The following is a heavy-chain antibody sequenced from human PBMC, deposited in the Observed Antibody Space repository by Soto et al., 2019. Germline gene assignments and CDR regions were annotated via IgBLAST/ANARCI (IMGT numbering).Heavy chain of an antibody. CDR2: ISGSGGST. D-gene: IGHD6-19*01. Sequence: EVQLLESGGGLVQPGGSLRLSCAASGFTFSSYAMSWVRQAPGKGLEWVSAISGSGGSTYYADSVKGRFTISRDNSKNTLYLQMNSLIAEDTAVYYCAKYKGVAVAGTAPYGMDVWGQGTTVTVSS. CDR1: GFTFSSYA. V-gene: IGHV3-23*01. J-gene: IGHJ6*02. CDR3: AKYKGVAVAGTAPYGMDV.